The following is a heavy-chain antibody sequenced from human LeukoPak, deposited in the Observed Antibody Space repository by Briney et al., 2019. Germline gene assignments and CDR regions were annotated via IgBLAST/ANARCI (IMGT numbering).Heavy chain of an antibody. D-gene: IGHD5-12*01. V-gene: IGHV1-18*01. Sequence: ASVKVSCKASGYTFTSYGISWVRQAPGQGLEWMGWISAYNGNTNYAQKPQGRVTMTTDTSTSTAYMELRSLRSDDTAVYYCARDSGIVATISSSSTDYWGQGTLVTVSS. CDR1: GYTFTSYG. CDR3: ARDSGIVATISSSSTDY. J-gene: IGHJ4*02. CDR2: ISAYNGNT.